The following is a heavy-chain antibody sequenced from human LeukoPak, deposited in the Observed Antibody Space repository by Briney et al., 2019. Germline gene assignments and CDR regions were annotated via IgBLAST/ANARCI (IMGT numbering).Heavy chain of an antibody. CDR3: AKDMYGGYVGYFDY. CDR1: GFTFDDYA. Sequence: GGSLRLSCAASGFTFDDYAMHWVRQAPGKGLEWVSGISWNSGSIGYADSVKGRFTISRDNAKNSLYLQMNSLRAEDTALYYCAKDMYGGYVGYFDYWGQGTLVTVSS. CDR2: ISWNSGSI. J-gene: IGHJ4*02. D-gene: IGHD5-12*01. V-gene: IGHV3-9*01.